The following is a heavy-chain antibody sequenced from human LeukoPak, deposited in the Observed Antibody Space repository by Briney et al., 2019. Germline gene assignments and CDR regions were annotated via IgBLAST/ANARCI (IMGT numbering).Heavy chain of an antibody. J-gene: IGHJ1*01. V-gene: IGHV3-9*01. CDR1: GFTFDNYA. CDR3: ARAYKDRSLAGKKEFFQH. D-gene: IGHD5-24*01. Sequence: GGSLRLSCAASGFTFDNYAMNWVRQVPGKGLEWISLISWNSGTIGYADSVKGRFTISRDNANNFLYLQMNSLRAKDTALYYCARAYKDRSLAGKKEFFQHWGQGTLVTVSS. CDR2: ISWNSGTI.